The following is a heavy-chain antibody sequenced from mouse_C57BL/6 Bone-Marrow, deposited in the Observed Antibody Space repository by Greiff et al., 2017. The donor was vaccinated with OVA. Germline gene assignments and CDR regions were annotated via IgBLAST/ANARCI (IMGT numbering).Heavy chain of an antibody. D-gene: IGHD2-3*01. CDR1: GYTFTGYW. V-gene: IGHV1-9*01. J-gene: IGHJ3*01. Sequence: QVQLQQSGAELMKPGASVKLSCKATGYTFTGYWIEWVKQRPGHGLEWIGEILPGSGSTNYNAKFKGKAPFTADTSSNTAYMQLSSLTTEDSAIYYCARRGWLLRRAWCAYWGQGTLVTVSA. CDR2: ILPGSGST. CDR3: ARRGWLLRRAWCAY.